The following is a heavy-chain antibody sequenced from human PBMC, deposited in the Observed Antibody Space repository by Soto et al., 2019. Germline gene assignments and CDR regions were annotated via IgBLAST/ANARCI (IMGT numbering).Heavy chain of an antibody. V-gene: IGHV3-33*01. CDR1: GFTFSSPA. CDR3: TRDPWGSGWAFDC. CDR2: IWNDVKTP. J-gene: IGHJ4*02. D-gene: IGHD6-19*01. Sequence: QVQLVESGGGVVQPGRSLRLSCAASGFTFSSPAMHWVRQAPGKALDCVAMIWNDVKTPYYADSVKGRLTISRDKSKNTLILQMNILRVEDTAIYYCTRDPWGSGWAFDCWSQGTLVTVSS.